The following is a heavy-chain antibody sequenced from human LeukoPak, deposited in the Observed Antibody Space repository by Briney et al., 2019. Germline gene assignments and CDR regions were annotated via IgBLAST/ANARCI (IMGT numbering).Heavy chain of an antibody. Sequence: GGSLRLSCAASGLTVSSNYMSWVRQGPGKGLEWVSIIYSDGSTYYTDSVKGRFTISRDNSKNTLYLQTNSVRVDDTAVYYCARDIGGVMVRLGFDIWGQGTMVTVSS. CDR3: ARDIGGVMVRLGFDI. J-gene: IGHJ3*02. CDR1: GLTVSSNY. V-gene: IGHV3-53*01. D-gene: IGHD3-16*02. CDR2: IYSDGST.